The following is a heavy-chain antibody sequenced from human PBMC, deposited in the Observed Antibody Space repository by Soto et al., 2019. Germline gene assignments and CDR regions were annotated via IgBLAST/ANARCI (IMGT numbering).Heavy chain of an antibody. CDR2: INAKNGAT. J-gene: IGHJ5*02. V-gene: IGHV1-2*02. CDR3: ASAREDSSGWFDH. CDR1: GYIFSGNY. Sequence: QVQLVQSGAEVRKPGASVKVSCKASGYIFSGNYLHWVRRAPGQGLEWMAWINAKNGATNYAQKFRGRATVTRDTSISTTSLELSGLTSDDTAVYYCASAREDSSGWFDHWGQGTQVTVSP. D-gene: IGHD6-19*01.